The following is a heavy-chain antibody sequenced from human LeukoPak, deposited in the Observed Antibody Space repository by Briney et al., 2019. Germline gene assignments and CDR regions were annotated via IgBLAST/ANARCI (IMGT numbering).Heavy chain of an antibody. CDR3: AKGVLSGMRYYYGMDV. J-gene: IGHJ6*04. CDR2: ITSSGDTT. D-gene: IGHD3-10*01. CDR1: GFTFNNYA. Sequence: GGSLRLSCAASGFTFNNYAMNWVRQAPGKGLGWVSSITSSGDTTHYADSVRGRFTISRDNSRNTLSLQMTSLRAEDTAVYYCAKGVLSGMRYYYGMDVWGKGTTVTVSS. V-gene: IGHV3-23*01.